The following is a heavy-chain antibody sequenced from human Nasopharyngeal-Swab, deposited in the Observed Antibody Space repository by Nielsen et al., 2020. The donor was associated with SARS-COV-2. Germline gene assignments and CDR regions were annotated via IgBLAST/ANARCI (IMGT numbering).Heavy chain of an antibody. Sequence: SVKVSCKASGGTFSSYAISWVRQAPGQGLKWMGGIIPIFGTANYAQKFQGRVTITADESTSTAYMELSSLRSEDTAVYYCARGGGEELWSKNYYNYGMDVWGQGTTVTVSS. CDR3: ARGGGEELWSKNYYNYGMDV. CDR2: IIPIFGTA. J-gene: IGHJ6*02. V-gene: IGHV1-69*13. CDR1: GGTFSSYA. D-gene: IGHD5-18*01.